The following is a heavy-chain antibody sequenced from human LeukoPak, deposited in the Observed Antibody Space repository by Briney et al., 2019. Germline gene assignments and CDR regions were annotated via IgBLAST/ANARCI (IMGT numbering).Heavy chain of an antibody. CDR1: GGSIRGYY. J-gene: IGHJ3*02. V-gene: IGHV4-59*01. D-gene: IGHD3-22*01. CDR2: IYYSGST. CDR3: ARGGAIGDAFDI. Sequence: SETLSLTCSVSGGSIRGYYWSWIRQPPGKGLEWIGYIYYSGSTNYNPSLKSRVTISVDTSKNQFSLKLSSVTAADTAVYYCARGGAIGDAFDIWGQGTMVTVS.